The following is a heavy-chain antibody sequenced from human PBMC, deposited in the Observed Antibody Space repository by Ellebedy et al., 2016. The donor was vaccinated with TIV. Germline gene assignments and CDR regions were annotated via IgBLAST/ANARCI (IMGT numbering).Heavy chain of an antibody. CDR2: TKEDGSEK. Sequence: GESLKISCAASGCPFSSFWMSWVRQAPGKGLEWVANTKEDGSEKYYVDSVRGRFTSSRDNAKNSLYLQMNSLRAEDTAVYYCARDRGYDTFEYWGQGILVTVSS. J-gene: IGHJ4*02. D-gene: IGHD5-12*01. V-gene: IGHV3-7*01. CDR1: GCPFSSFW. CDR3: ARDRGYDTFEY.